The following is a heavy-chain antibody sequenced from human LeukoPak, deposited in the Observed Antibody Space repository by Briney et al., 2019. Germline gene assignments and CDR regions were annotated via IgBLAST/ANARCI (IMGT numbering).Heavy chain of an antibody. J-gene: IGHJ4*02. CDR3: ARQARHRQWLVQVYYFDY. CDR1: GGTFSSYA. V-gene: IGHV1-69*06. CDR2: IIPIFGTA. D-gene: IGHD6-19*01. Sequence: ASVKVSCKASGGTFSSYAISWVRQAPGQGLEWMGGIIPIFGTANYAQKFQGRVTITADKSTSTAYMELSSLRSEDTAVYYCARQARHRQWLVQVYYFDYWGQGTLVTVSS.